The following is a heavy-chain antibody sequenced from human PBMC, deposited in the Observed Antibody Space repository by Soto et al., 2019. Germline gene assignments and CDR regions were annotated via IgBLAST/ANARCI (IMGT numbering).Heavy chain of an antibody. J-gene: IGHJ4*02. Sequence: GGSLRLSCAASGFTFSSYAMHGVRQAPGKGLEWVAVISYDGSNKYYADSVKGRFTISRDNSKNTLYLQMNSLRAEDTAVYYCARGRAACTVYWGQGTLVTVSS. CDR3: ARGRAACTVY. V-gene: IGHV3-30-3*01. CDR2: ISYDGSNK. D-gene: IGHD6-13*01. CDR1: GFTFSSYA.